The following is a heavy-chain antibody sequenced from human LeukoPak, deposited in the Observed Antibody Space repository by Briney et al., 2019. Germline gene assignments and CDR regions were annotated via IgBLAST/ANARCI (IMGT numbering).Heavy chain of an antibody. J-gene: IGHJ3*01. D-gene: IGHD1-1*01. Sequence: PGGSLRLSCEVSGFTFSNYWMMWVRQAPGKGLEWVASIDEDGSETNYLDSVTGRFTVSRVHAKNLLFLQMNSLRAEDTAVYYCVRYGRRANDQPFDVWGQGTMVTVSS. CDR1: GFTFSNYW. CDR2: IDEDGSET. V-gene: IGHV3-7*01. CDR3: VRYGRRANDQPFDV.